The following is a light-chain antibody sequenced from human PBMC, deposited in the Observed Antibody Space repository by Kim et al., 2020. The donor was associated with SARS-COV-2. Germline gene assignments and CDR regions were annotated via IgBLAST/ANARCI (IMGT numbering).Light chain of an antibody. Sequence: APGKTARITWGGYNIGSKSVHWYQQKRGQAPVLVIYYDSDRPSGIPERFSGSNSGNTATLTISRVEAGDEADDYCQVWDSSSDHRVFGGGTQLTVL. V-gene: IGLV3-21*04. CDR2: YDS. CDR3: QVWDSSSDHRV. J-gene: IGLJ3*02. CDR1: NIGSKS.